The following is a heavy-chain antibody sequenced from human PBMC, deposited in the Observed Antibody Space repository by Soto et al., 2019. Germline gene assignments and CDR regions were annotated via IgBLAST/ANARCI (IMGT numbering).Heavy chain of an antibody. D-gene: IGHD5-12*01. CDR1: GFTFSSYS. J-gene: IGHJ4*02. Sequence: GGSLRLSCAASGFTFSSYSMNWVRQAPGKGLEWVSSISSSSSYIYYADSVKGRFTISRDNAKNSLYLQMNSLRAEDTAVYYCARDRRGYSGYGLCDYWGQGTLVTVSS. CDR2: ISSSSSYI. V-gene: IGHV3-21*01. CDR3: ARDRRGYSGYGLCDY.